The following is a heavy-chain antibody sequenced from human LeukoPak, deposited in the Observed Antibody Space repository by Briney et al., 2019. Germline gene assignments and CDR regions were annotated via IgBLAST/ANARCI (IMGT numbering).Heavy chain of an antibody. CDR1: GFTFSSYA. D-gene: IGHD6-13*01. Sequence: EGSLRLSCAASGFTFSSYAMSWVRQAPGKGLQWVSAISGSGASTYYADSVKGRFTISRDNSKSTPYLQMNSLRAEDTAVYYCARPPFSSSWYYFDYWGQGTLVTVSS. J-gene: IGHJ4*02. V-gene: IGHV3-23*01. CDR2: ISGSGAST. CDR3: ARPPFSSSWYYFDY.